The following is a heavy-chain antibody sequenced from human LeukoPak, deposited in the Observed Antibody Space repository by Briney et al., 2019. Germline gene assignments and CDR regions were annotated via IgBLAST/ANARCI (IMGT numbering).Heavy chain of an antibody. Sequence: ASVKVSCKASGYTFTGYYMHYVRQAPGQGLEWMGWINPKSGDTTYAAQFQGRLTMARDTSINTTYMELSRLTFDDTAIYYCSRGGWAYYFYMDVWGKGTTVTVSS. J-gene: IGHJ6*03. CDR2: INPKSGDT. D-gene: IGHD2-15*01. CDR3: SRGGWAYYFYMDV. CDR1: GYTFTGYY. V-gene: IGHV1-2*02.